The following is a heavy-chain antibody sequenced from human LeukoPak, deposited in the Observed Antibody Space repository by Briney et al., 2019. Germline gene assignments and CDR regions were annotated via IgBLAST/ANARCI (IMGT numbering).Heavy chain of an antibody. Sequence: GASVKLFCKASGYTFTTYYIHWVRQAPGQGLEWMGWISAYSGNTNYAQKLQGRVTMTTDTSTSTAYMELRSLRSDDTAVYYCAVLRGDTSSRGMDVWGQGTTVTVSS. D-gene: IGHD3-16*01. CDR2: ISAYSGNT. CDR3: AVLRGDTSSRGMDV. CDR1: GYTFTTYY. J-gene: IGHJ6*02. V-gene: IGHV1-18*04.